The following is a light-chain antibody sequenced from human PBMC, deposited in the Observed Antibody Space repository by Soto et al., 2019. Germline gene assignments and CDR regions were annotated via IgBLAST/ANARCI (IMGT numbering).Light chain of an antibody. J-gene: IGKJ3*01. CDR3: RHYGTSAL. Sequence: EIVLTQSPGTLSLSPGERATLSCRASQSVSDMYLAWYQQKSGQAPSLLIYASNRATGIPDRFSGSGSGTHFTLTISRLEPEDFAVYYCRHYGTSALFGPGTKVEIK. CDR2: AS. CDR1: QSVSDMY. V-gene: IGKV3-20*01.